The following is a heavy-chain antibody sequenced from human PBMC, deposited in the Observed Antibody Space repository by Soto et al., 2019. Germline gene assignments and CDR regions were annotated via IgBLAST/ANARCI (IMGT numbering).Heavy chain of an antibody. D-gene: IGHD3-3*01. Sequence: EVQLLESGGGLVQPGGSLRLSCAASGFTFSSYAMSWVRQAPGKGLEWVSAISGSGGSTYYADSVKGRFTISRDKSKNTLYLQMNSLRAEDTAVYYCAKDIHDFWSGLPGGFDPWGQGTLVTVSS. CDR2: ISGSGGST. CDR1: GFTFSSYA. J-gene: IGHJ5*02. CDR3: AKDIHDFWSGLPGGFDP. V-gene: IGHV3-23*01.